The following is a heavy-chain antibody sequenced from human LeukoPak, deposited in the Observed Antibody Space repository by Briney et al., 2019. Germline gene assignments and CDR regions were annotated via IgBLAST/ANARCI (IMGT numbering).Heavy chain of an antibody. CDR1: GFTLSSYA. D-gene: IGHD6-19*01. V-gene: IGHV3-23*01. CDR3: ARHSTGYSSGWYAPGPTYYYYYMDV. CDR2: IRGSGGST. Sequence: GGSLRLSCAASGFTLSSYAMSWVRQAPGKGLEWVSAIRGSGGSTYYADSVKGRFTISRDNSKNILYLQMNFLRAEDTAMYYCARHSTGYSSGWYAPGPTYYYYYMDVWGKGTTVTVSS. J-gene: IGHJ6*03.